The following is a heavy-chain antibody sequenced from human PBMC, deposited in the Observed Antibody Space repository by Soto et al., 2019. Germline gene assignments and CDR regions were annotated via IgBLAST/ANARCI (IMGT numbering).Heavy chain of an antibody. CDR3: ARGYKYSSGWYAADNNWFDP. V-gene: IGHV4-34*01. J-gene: IGHJ5*02. CDR2: INHSGST. Sequence: PSETLSLTCAVYGGSFSGYYWSWIRQPPGKGLEWIGEINHSGSTNYNPSLKSRVTISVDTSKNQFSLKLSSVTAADTAVYYCARGYKYSSGWYAADNNWFDPWGQGTLVTVSS. CDR1: GGSFSGYY. D-gene: IGHD6-19*01.